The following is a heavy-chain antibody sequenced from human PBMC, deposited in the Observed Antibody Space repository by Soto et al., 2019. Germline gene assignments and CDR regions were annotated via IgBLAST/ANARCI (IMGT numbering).Heavy chain of an antibody. CDR1: GFTFSSYG. CDR2: ISYDGSNK. V-gene: IGHV3-30*18. CDR3: AKDGDHRTVAGYVDY. J-gene: IGHJ4*02. Sequence: RGSLKPSCAASGFTFSSYGTHWVRQAPGKGLEWVAVISYDGSNKYYADSVKGRFTISRDNSKNTLYLQMNSLRAEDTAVYYCAKDGDHRTVAGYVDYWGQGTMVTV. D-gene: IGHD6-19*01.